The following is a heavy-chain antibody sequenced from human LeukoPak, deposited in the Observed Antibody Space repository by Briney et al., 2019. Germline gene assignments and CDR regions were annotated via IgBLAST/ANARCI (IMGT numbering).Heavy chain of an antibody. CDR1: GGSISSYY. CDR3: ARHQYYYDSSGYYLDY. CDR2: IYYSGST. J-gene: IGHJ4*02. D-gene: IGHD3-22*01. Sequence: SETLSLTCTVSGGSISSYYWSWIRQPPGKGLEWIGYIYYSGSTNYNPSLKSRVTISVDTSKNQFSLKLSSVTAADTAVYYRARHQYYYDSSGYYLDYWGQGTLVTVSS. V-gene: IGHV4-59*08.